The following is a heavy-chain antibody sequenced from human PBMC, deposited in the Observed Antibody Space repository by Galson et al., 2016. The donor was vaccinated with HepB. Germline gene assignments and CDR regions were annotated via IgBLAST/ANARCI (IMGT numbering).Heavy chain of an antibody. Sequence: SLRLSCAASGFTFRKSWMGWVRQAPGKGPEWVAITDRDSSEKYYLDSVKGRFTISKDNAKSSVFLHMARLRAEDTAIYYCVRDLSEHNDYPWWYFDLWGRGTLVSVSS. V-gene: IGHV3-7*03. D-gene: IGHD4-11*01. CDR1: GFTFRKSW. CDR2: TDRDSSEK. CDR3: VRDLSEHNDYPWWYFDL. J-gene: IGHJ2*01.